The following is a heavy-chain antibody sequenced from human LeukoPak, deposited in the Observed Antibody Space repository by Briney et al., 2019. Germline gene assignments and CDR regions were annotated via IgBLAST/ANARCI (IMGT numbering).Heavy chain of an antibody. Sequence: GRSLRLSCAVSGFTFSSYTMHWVRQAPGKGLEWVAFISYDGSRKYYADSVKGRFTISRDNSKNTLYLQMNSLRVEDTAVYYCARGRPHGNDYWGQGTLVTVSS. CDR1: GFTFSSYT. V-gene: IGHV3-30-3*01. J-gene: IGHJ4*02. D-gene: IGHD4-23*01. CDR3: ARGRPHGNDY. CDR2: ISYDGSRK.